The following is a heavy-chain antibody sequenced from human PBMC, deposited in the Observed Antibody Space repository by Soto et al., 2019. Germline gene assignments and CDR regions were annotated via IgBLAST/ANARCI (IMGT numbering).Heavy chain of an antibody. CDR3: ASTSTEWELLKSTPSYYFDY. Sequence: QVQLVQSGAEVKKPGSSVKVSCKASGGTFSSYAISWVRQAPGQGLEWMGGIIPIFGTANYAQKFQGRVTITADESTRTAYMELSSLRSEDSAVYYCASTSTEWELLKSTPSYYFDYWGQGTLVTVSS. CDR2: IIPIFGTA. J-gene: IGHJ4*02. V-gene: IGHV1-69*01. CDR1: GGTFSSYA. D-gene: IGHD1-26*01.